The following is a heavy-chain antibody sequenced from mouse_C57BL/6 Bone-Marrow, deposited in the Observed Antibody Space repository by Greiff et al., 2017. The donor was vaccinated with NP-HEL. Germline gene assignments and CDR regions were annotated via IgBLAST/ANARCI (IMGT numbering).Heavy chain of an antibody. J-gene: IGHJ3*01. CDR1: GFTFSDYG. Sequence: EVQLKESGGGLVKPGGSLKLSCAASGFTFSDYGMHWVRQAPEKGLEWVAYISSGSSTIYYADTVKGRFTISRDNAKNTLFLQMTSLRSEDTAMYYCASYDGYLAYWGQGTLVTVSA. D-gene: IGHD2-3*01. V-gene: IGHV5-17*01. CDR3: ASYDGYLAY. CDR2: ISSGSSTI.